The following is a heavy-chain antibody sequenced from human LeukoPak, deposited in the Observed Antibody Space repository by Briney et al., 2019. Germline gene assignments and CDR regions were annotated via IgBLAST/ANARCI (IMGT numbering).Heavy chain of an antibody. CDR2: MSDSGGTT. D-gene: IGHD1-26*01. CDR1: GFTSSSYA. V-gene: IGHV3-23*01. CDR3: AKDFPSGNYYGGIVY. J-gene: IGHJ4*02. Sequence: PGGSLRLSCAASGFTSSSYALNWVRQAPGKGLEWVSGMSDSGGTTYYTDSVKGRFTISRDNSKNTLYLQMNSLRAEDTALYYCAKDFPSGNYYGGIVYWGQGALVIVSS.